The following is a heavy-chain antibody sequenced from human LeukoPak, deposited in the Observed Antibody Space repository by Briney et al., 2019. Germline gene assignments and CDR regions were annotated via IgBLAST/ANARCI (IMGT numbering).Heavy chain of an antibody. D-gene: IGHD3-10*01. J-gene: IGHJ6*03. Sequence: SETLSLTCAVSGYSISSGYYWGWIRQPPGKGLEWIGEINHSGSTNYNPSLKSRVTISVDTSKNQFSLKLSSVTAADTAVYYCARDRAYGSGSYRYYYYYYMDVWGKGTTVTVSS. CDR1: GYSISSGYY. CDR3: ARDRAYGSGSYRYYYYYYMDV. V-gene: IGHV4-38-2*02. CDR2: INHSGST.